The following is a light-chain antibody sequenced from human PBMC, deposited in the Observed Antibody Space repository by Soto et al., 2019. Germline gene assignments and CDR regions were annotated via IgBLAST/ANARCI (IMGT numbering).Light chain of an antibody. Sequence: EIVMTQSPATLSVSPGERATLSCRASQSVSSKLAWYQQKPDQAPRVLIYGASTRATGIPARFSGGGSGTEFTLTISSLQSEDFAVYFCQHYNDWPPTWTFGQGTRVEIK. CDR2: GAS. V-gene: IGKV3D-15*01. J-gene: IGKJ1*01. CDR3: QHYNDWPPTWT. CDR1: QSVSSK.